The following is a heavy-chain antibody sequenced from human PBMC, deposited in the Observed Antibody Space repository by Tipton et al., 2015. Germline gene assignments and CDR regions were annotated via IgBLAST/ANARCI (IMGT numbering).Heavy chain of an antibody. J-gene: IGHJ4*02. Sequence: TLSLTCTVSGGSVNSANYYWSWIRQPPGKGLEWIGYIYNSGSTNYNPSLKSRVTMSVDTSRNQFSLRLSSVTAADTAVYYCARKPTDSVSSYDDSLDNWGQGTLVSVSS. CDR2: IYNSGST. V-gene: IGHV4-61*01. CDR1: GGSVNSANYY. CDR3: ARKPTDSVSSYDDSLDN. D-gene: IGHD4-17*01.